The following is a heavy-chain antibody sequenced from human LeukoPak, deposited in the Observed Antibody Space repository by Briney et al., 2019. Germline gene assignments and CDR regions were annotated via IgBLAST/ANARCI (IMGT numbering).Heavy chain of an antibody. J-gene: IGHJ5*02. D-gene: IGHD5-12*01. CDR1: GYTFTSYY. CDR2: INPSGGST. CDR3: ASADGYNYWFDP. V-gene: IGHV1-46*01. Sequence: ASVKVSCKASGYTFTSYYMHWVRQAPGQGFEWMGIINPSGGSTSYAQKFQGRVTMTRDTSTSTVYMELSSLRSEDTAVYYCASADGYNYWFDPWGQGTLVTVSS.